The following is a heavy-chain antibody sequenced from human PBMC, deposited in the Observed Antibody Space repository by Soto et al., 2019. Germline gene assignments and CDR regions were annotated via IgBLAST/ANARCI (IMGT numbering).Heavy chain of an antibody. Sequence: GGSLRLSCAASGFTFSSYAMSWVRQAPGKGLEWVSAISGSGGSTYYADSVKGRFTISRDNSKNTLYLQMNSLRDEDTAVYYCAKSPGIAAAGTKGSLGYSGQGTLDTVSS. CDR2: ISGSGGST. V-gene: IGHV3-23*01. D-gene: IGHD6-13*01. CDR1: GFTFSSYA. J-gene: IGHJ4*02. CDR3: AKSPGIAAAGTKGSLGY.